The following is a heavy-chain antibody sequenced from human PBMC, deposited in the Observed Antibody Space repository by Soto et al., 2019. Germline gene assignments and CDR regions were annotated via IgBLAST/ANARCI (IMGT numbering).Heavy chain of an antibody. Sequence: QVQLQESGPGLVKPSQTLSLTCTVSGGSISSGGYYWSWIRQHPGKGLEWIGYIYYSGSTYYNQSLKSRVSISVDTSKNQFSLKVSSVTAADTAVYYCARVKSVTYFDYWGQGTLVTVSS. V-gene: IGHV4-31*03. CDR2: IYYSGST. CDR3: ARVKSVTYFDY. J-gene: IGHJ4*02. CDR1: GGSISSGGYY. D-gene: IGHD4-17*01.